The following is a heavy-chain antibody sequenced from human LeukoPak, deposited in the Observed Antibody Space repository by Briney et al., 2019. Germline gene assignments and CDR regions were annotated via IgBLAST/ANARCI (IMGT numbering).Heavy chain of an antibody. J-gene: IGHJ4*02. V-gene: IGHV1-2*04. Sequence: ASVKVSCKASGGTFSSYAIGWVRQAPGQGLEWMGWINPNSGGTNYAQKFQGWVTMTRDTSISTAYMELSRLRSDDTAVYYCARGLYDFWSGHFDYWGQGTLATVSS. CDR3: ARGLYDFWSGHFDY. CDR2: INPNSGGT. D-gene: IGHD3-3*01. CDR1: GGTFSSYA.